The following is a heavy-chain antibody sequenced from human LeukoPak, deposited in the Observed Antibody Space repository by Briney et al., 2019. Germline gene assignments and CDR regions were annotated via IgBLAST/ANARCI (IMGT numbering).Heavy chain of an antibody. D-gene: IGHD3-9*01. CDR1: GFIFRNYA. Sequence: GGSLRLSCAGSGFIFRNYAMSWVRQAPGVGLECVSAISGRGAGTNYADSVKGRFTLSRDNSKNTQYLQMNSMRSEDTAVYYCAKNGRDDHDKYFFDFWGQGGQVTVSS. CDR3: AKNGRDDHDKYFFDF. V-gene: IGHV3-23*01. CDR2: ISGRGAGT. J-gene: IGHJ4*02.